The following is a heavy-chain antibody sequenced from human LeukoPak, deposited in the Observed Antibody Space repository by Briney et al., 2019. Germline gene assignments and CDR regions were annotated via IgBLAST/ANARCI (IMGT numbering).Heavy chain of an antibody. J-gene: IGHJ4*02. D-gene: IGHD3-3*01. Sequence: SETLSLTCTVSGGSISSGDYYWSWIRQPPGKGLEWIGEINHSGSTNYNPSLKSRVTISVDTSKNQFSLKLSSVTAADTAVYYCARRGKTYYDFWSGSSLNLPIDYWGQGTLVTVSS. CDR1: GGSISSGDYY. CDR2: INHSGST. V-gene: IGHV4-39*07. CDR3: ARRGKTYYDFWSGSSLNLPIDY.